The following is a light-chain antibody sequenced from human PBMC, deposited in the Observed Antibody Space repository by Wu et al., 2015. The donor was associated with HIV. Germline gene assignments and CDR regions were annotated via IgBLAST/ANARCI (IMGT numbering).Light chain of an antibody. CDR1: QTINTW. J-gene: IGKJ5*01. CDR3: QHYNTYPIT. Sequence: DIQMTQSPSTLSASVGDRVTVTCRASQTINTWLAWYQQKPGKAPNLLIYKASTLESGVPSRFSGSGSGTEFTLTINSLQPDDFATYYCQHYNTYPITFGQGHDWRLN. V-gene: IGKV1-5*03. CDR2: KAS.